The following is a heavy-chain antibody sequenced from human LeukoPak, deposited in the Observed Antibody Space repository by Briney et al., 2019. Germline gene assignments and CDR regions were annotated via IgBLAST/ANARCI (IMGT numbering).Heavy chain of an antibody. Sequence: SGTLSLTCTISGGSISTSNWWSWVRQPPGKGLEWIGEIYHSGSTNYNPSLKSRVTISVDKSKNQFSLKLSSVTAADTAVYYCARSSGTIFWYYGMDVWGQGTTVTVSS. J-gene: IGHJ6*02. D-gene: IGHD3-9*01. V-gene: IGHV4-4*02. CDR2: IYHSGST. CDR1: GGSISTSNW. CDR3: ARSSGTIFWYYGMDV.